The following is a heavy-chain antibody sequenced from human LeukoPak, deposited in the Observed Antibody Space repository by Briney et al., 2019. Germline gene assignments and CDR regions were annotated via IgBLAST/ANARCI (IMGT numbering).Heavy chain of an antibody. CDR1: GFTFSNYW. CDR2: INSDGSAT. V-gene: IGHV3-74*01. J-gene: IGHJ6*02. Sequence: GGSLRLSCAASGFTFSNYWMHWVRQVPGKGLVWVAHINSDGSATIYADSVRGRFTISRDNAKNTLYLQMSGLRVEDTTVYHCASDSPYYGMDVWGQGTTVTVS. CDR3: ASDSPYYGMDV.